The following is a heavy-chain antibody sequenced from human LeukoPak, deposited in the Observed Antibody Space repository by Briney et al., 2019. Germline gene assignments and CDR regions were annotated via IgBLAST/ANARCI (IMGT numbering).Heavy chain of an antibody. CDR2: ISYDGTNK. CDR3: AKDDLRNYDSRGCFDY. Sequence: GGSLRLSCAASGFTLSSYGMHWVRQAPGKGLEWVAVISYDGTNKYYADSVKGRFTISRDNSKNTLYLQMNSLRGEDSALYYCAKDDLRNYDSRGCFDYWGQGTLVTVSS. J-gene: IGHJ4*02. CDR1: GFTLSSYG. V-gene: IGHV3-30*18. D-gene: IGHD3-22*01.